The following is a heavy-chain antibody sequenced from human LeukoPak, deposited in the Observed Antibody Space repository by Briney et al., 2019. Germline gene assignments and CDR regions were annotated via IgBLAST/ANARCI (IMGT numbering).Heavy chain of an antibody. CDR2: ISWEGQTT. D-gene: IGHD3-10*01. CDR1: GFTFDDYA. J-gene: IGHJ4*02. CDR3: TRDTDYGSATNYFDS. V-gene: IGHV3-43*01. Sequence: PGGSLRLSCAASGFTFDDYAMHWVRQSPGKGLDWGALISWEGQTTYYADSVRCRFTISRDNSKNSLYLQMNSLRTEDTAFYYCTRDTDYGSATNYFDSWGQGTLVSVSS.